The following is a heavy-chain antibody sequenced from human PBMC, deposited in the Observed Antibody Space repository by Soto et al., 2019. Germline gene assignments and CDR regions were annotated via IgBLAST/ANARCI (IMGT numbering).Heavy chain of an antibody. Sequence: EVQLVESGGGLVQWGGSLRLSCVASGFTFSGYSVNWVRQAPGKGLEWVSYISSGSKTIYYADSVKGRFTVSRDNARNSQYLQMNSLRDEDTAVYYCAREDILGARSFDYWGQGTLVTVSS. V-gene: IGHV3-48*02. CDR2: ISSGSKTI. D-gene: IGHD1-26*01. CDR3: AREDILGARSFDY. CDR1: GFTFSGYS. J-gene: IGHJ4*02.